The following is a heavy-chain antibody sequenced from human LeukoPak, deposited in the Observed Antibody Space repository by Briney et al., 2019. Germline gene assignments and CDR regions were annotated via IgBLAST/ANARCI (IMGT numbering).Heavy chain of an antibody. Sequence: ASVKVSCKASGYTFTSNYIHWVRQAPGQGLEWMGMIYPRDGSTSYAQKFQGRVTMTRNTSISTAYMELSSLRSEDTAVYYCARANPLGYYDFWSGSPSAGNWFDPWGQGTLVTVSS. J-gene: IGHJ5*02. CDR3: ARANPLGYYDFWSGSPSAGNWFDP. CDR1: GYTFTSNY. CDR2: IYPRDGST. D-gene: IGHD3-3*01. V-gene: IGHV1-46*01.